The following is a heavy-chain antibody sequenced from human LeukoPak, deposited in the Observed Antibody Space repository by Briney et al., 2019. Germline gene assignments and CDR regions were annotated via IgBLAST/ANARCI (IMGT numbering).Heavy chain of an antibody. CDR3: ATSPPTGITVSYFDS. CDR1: EFTFSSYA. V-gene: IGHV3-23*01. CDR2: ISDTGAST. Sequence: GGSLRLSCAASEFTFSSYAVTWVRQAPGKGLEWVSSISDTGASTYYVDSVKGRLTISRDNSKNTVYLQMNSLRAEDTAVYYCATSPPTGITVSYFDSWGQGTLVTVSS. D-gene: IGHD4-17*01. J-gene: IGHJ4*02.